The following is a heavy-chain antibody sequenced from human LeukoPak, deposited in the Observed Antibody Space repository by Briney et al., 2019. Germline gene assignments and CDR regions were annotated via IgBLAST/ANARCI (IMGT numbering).Heavy chain of an antibody. CDR2: LGRAGAYK. J-gene: IGHJ6*02. V-gene: IGHV3-23*01. CDR3: VKDRPCDTCMPIVA. D-gene: IGHD3-16*01. CDR1: GFTVSGYS. Sequence: GGSLRLSSAASGFTVSGYSMSWVRQAPGKGLEWGAGLGRAGAYKYYADSVKGRLTISRDNSKDTVSLQMDSLRAEDSAIYYCVKDRPCDTCMPIVAWGQGTTVTVSS.